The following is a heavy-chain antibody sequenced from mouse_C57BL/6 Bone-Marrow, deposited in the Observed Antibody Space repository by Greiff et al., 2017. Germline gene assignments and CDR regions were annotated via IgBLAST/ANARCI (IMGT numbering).Heavy chain of an antibody. Sequence: VKLVESGPGLVQPSQSLSITCTVSGFSLTSYGVHWVRQSPGKGLEWLGVIWSGGSTDDDAAFISRLSISKDNSKSQVFFKMNSLQADDTAIYYCARKGSSYYFDYWGQGTTLTVSS. CDR3: ARKGSSYYFDY. D-gene: IGHD3-1*01. J-gene: IGHJ2*01. CDR1: GFSLTSYG. V-gene: IGHV2-2*01. CDR2: IWSGGST.